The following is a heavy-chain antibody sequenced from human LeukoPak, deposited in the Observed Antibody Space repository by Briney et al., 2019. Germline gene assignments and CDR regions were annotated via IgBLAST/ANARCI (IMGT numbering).Heavy chain of an antibody. J-gene: IGHJ3*02. CDR3: ANALSTGRYFDWFNAFDI. D-gene: IGHD3-9*01. CDR1: GFTFSSYA. Sequence: PGGSLRLSCAASGFTFSSYAMSWVRQAPGKGLEWVAVISYDGSNKYYADSVKGRFTISRDNSKNTLYLQMNSLRAEDTAVYYCANALSTGRYFDWFNAFDIWGQGTMVTVSS. V-gene: IGHV3-30*18. CDR2: ISYDGSNK.